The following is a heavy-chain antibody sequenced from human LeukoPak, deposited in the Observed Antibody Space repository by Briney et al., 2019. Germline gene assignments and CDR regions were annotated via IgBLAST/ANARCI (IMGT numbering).Heavy chain of an antibody. D-gene: IGHD2-21*01. CDR1: GDSISSDY. Sequence: SETLSLTCIVSGDSISSDYWSWIRQSPGKELEWIGYINYSGSSEYNPSLKSRVTISVDRSKNQVSLKMRSVTAADTAVYYCARLDCISDTCYNYWAMGALVTVSS. CDR2: INYSGSS. CDR3: ARLDCISDTCYNY. V-gene: IGHV4-59*08. J-gene: IGHJ4*02.